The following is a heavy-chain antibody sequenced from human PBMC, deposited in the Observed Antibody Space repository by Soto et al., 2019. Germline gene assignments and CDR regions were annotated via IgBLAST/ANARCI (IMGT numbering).Heavy chain of an antibody. CDR1: GFTVSNNY. V-gene: IGHV3-53*01. Sequence: EVQLVESGGGLIQPGGSLRLSCAVSGFTVSNNYMSWVRQAPGKGLEGVSVIYSGGYTAYGDSVKGRFTISRDNSKNTLFLKMNSLRADATAWFLRGTDRGGGGYWGQGTLVTVSS. D-gene: IGHD3-10*01. CDR3: GTDRGGGGY. J-gene: IGHJ4*02. CDR2: IYSGGYT.